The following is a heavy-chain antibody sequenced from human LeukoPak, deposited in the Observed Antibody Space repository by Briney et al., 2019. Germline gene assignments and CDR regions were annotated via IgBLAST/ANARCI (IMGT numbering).Heavy chain of an antibody. D-gene: IGHD2-2*01. V-gene: IGHV4-34*01. CDR1: GGSFSGYY. CDR3: ARFAEGYCSSTSCYLPLYYFDY. Sequence: SETLSLTCAVYGGSFSGYYWSWIRQPPGKGLEWIGEINHSGSTNYNPSLKSRVTISVDTSKNQFSLKPSSVTAADTAVYYCARFAEGYCSSTSCYLPLYYFDYWGQGTLVTVSS. CDR2: INHSGST. J-gene: IGHJ4*02.